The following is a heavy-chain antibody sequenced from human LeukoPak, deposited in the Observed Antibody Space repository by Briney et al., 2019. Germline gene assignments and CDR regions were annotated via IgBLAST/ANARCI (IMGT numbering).Heavy chain of an antibody. D-gene: IGHD3-10*01. V-gene: IGHV1-18*01. CDR3: ARAGLVRGVILADNWFDP. J-gene: IGHJ5*02. Sequence: ASVKVSCKASGYTFTSYGISWVRQAPGQGLEWMGWISAYNGNTNYAQKFQGWVTMTRDTSISTAYMELSRLRSDDTAVYYCARAGLVRGVILADNWFDPWGQGTLVTVSS. CDR1: GYTFTSYG. CDR2: ISAYNGNT.